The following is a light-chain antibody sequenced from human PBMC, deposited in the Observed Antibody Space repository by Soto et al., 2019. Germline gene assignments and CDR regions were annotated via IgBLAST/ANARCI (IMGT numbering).Light chain of an antibody. CDR2: EVS. J-gene: IGLJ2*01. V-gene: IGLV2-14*01. Sequence: QSALTQPASVSGSPGQSITISCTGTGSDVGGYNYLSWYQQYPGKAPKLMIYEVSNRPSGVSNRFSGSKSGNTASLTISGLQAEDEADYYCSSFTIYYDVVFGGGTKLTVL. CDR1: GSDVGGYNY. CDR3: SSFTIYYDVV.